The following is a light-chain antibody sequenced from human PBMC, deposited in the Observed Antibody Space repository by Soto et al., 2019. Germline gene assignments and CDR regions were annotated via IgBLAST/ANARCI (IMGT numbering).Light chain of an antibody. CDR3: QQRSNWPST. CDR2: DAS. CDR1: QSVSRY. J-gene: IGKJ4*01. V-gene: IGKV3-11*01. Sequence: EIVLTQSPATLSLSPGERATLSCRASQSVSRYLAWYQQKPGQAPRLLIYDASNRATGIPARLSGSGSGTDFTLTITSLEPEDFAVYYCQQRSNWPSTFGGGTKVDIK.